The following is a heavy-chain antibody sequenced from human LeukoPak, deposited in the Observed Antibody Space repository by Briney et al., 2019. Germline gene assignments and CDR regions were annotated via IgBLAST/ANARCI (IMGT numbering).Heavy chain of an antibody. CDR1: GISLSSFE. CDR3: ARGGSSGYDYNAFDI. V-gene: IGHV3-48*03. D-gene: IGHD3-22*01. J-gene: IGHJ3*02. Sequence: GGSLRLSCAASGISLSSFEMNWVRQAPGKGLECVSYISISGSTKYYADSVRGRFTISRDTAKDSLFLQMNSLRDEDTAIYYCARGGSSGYDYNAFDIWGQGTTVTASS. CDR2: ISISGSTK.